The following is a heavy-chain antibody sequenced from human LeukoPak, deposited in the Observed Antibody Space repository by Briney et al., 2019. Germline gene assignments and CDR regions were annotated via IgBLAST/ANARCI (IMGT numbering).Heavy chain of an antibody. D-gene: IGHD6-13*01. CDR1: GGSISSYY. CDR3: ARLASGYSSSSWAHYLDY. CDR2: IYYSGST. J-gene: IGHJ4*02. Sequence: SETLSLTCTVSGGSISSYYWSWIRQPPGKGLEWIGYIYYSGSTNYNPSLKSRVTISVDTSKNQFSLKLSSVTAADTAVYYCARLASGYSSSSWAHYLDYWGQGTLVTVSS. V-gene: IGHV4-59*01.